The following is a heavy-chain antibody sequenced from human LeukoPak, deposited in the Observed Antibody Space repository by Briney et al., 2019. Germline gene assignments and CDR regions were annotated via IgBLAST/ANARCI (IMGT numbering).Heavy chain of an antibody. J-gene: IGHJ4*02. D-gene: IGHD2-21*01. V-gene: IGHV3-33*01. Sequence: PGGSLRLSCAASGFTFSSYGMHWVRQAPGKGLEWVAVIWYDGSNKYYADSVKGRFTISRDNSKNTLYLQMNNLRAEDTAVYYCARVGIVSYFDYWGQGTLVTVSS. CDR2: IWYDGSNK. CDR3: ARVGIVSYFDY. CDR1: GFTFSSYG.